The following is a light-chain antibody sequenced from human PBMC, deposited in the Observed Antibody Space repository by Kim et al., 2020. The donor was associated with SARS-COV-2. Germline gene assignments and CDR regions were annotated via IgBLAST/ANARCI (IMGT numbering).Light chain of an antibody. J-gene: IGKJ1*01. CDR2: GVS. V-gene: IGKV1-27*01. CDR3: QKYNSAPWT. CDR1: QDINNY. Sequence: ASVGDRVTITCRASQDINNYLAWYQQKPGTAPKLLIYGVSTLQSGVPSRFSSSGSAPDFTLSITSLQPEDVATYYCQKYNSAPWTFGQGTKVDIK.